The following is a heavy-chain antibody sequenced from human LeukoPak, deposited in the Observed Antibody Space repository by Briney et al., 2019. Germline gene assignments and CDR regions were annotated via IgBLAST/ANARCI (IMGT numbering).Heavy chain of an antibody. Sequence: GASVKVSCKASGYTLTNYGISWVRQAPGQGLEWMGWINTDNGDTNYAQKLQGRVTMTTDTSTSTAYMELRSLRSDDTAVYYCARKAVLRGYFDFWGQGTLVTVSS. CDR2: INTDNGDT. J-gene: IGHJ4*02. CDR3: ARKAVLRGYFDF. D-gene: IGHD3-3*01. CDR1: GYTLTNYG. V-gene: IGHV1-18*01.